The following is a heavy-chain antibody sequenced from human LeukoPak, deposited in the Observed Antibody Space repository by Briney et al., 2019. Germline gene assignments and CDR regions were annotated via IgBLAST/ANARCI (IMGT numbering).Heavy chain of an antibody. CDR1: GGSISSSSYY. D-gene: IGHD2-2*02. J-gene: IGHJ4*02. Sequence: SETLSLTCTVSGGSISSSSYYWGWIRQPPGKGLEWIGSIYYSGSTYYNPSLKSRVTISVDTSKNQFSLKLSSVTAADTAVYYCARIIPSEDHWGQGTLVTVSS. V-gene: IGHV4-39*07. CDR2: IYYSGST. CDR3: ARIIPSEDH.